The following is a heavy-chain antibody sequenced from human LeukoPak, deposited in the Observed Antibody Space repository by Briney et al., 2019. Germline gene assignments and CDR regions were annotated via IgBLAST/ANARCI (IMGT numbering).Heavy chain of an antibody. CDR1: GGIISSYT. V-gene: IGHV1-69*13. J-gene: IGHJ6*02. D-gene: IGHD3-3*02. CDR2: ILPIFGTA. Sequence: ASVNVSCKASGGIISSYTISWVRQAPGQGLEWIGGILPIFGTANHAQKFQGRVTITADASTSTVYMEVSTLRPDDTAVYYCSRAEYGRGSHFYGMDVWGQGTTVTVSS. CDR3: SRAEYGRGSHFYGMDV.